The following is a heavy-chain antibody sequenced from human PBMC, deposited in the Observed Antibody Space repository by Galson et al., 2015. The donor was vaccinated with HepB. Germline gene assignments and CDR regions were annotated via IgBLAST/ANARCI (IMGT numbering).Heavy chain of an antibody. CDR2: TYYRSKWSS. CDR3: AKLIHFPGIGVDS. Sequence: CAISGDSVSSNRAAWNWIRQSPSRGLEWLGRTYYRSKWSSDYAASVKSRITINADTSKNQFSLQLNSVTPEDTAVYYCAKLIHFPGIGVDSWGQGTLVTVSS. V-gene: IGHV6-1*01. D-gene: IGHD2-8*01. CDR1: GDSVSSNRAA. J-gene: IGHJ4*02.